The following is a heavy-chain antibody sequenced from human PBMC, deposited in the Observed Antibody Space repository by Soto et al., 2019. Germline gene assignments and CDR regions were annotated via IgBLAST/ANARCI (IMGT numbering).Heavy chain of an antibody. CDR2: ISRSDSGT. V-gene: IGHV3-23*01. Sequence: VQRLESGGGLIQPGGSLRLSCAASGFTFSTYDMSWVRQAPGEGLEWVSTISRSDSGTYYADSVKGRFTISRDNSKDTLYLQMNSLRVEDTAVYYCAKGAWNDVWGQGTLVTVSS. D-gene: IGHD1-1*01. CDR3: AKGAWNDV. CDR1: GFTFSTYD. J-gene: IGHJ4*02.